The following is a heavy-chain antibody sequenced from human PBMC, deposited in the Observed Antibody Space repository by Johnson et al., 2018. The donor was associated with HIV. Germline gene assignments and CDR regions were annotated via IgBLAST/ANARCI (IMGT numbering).Heavy chain of an antibody. J-gene: IGHJ3*02. CDR2: IKQDGSNK. D-gene: IGHD1-14*01. V-gene: IGHV3-7*01. CDR1: GFTFSRYW. Sequence: VQLVESGGGLVQPGGSLRLSCAASGFTFSRYWMAWVRRAPGKGLEWVANIKQDGSNKSNADSVKGRFTISRDNSKNTLYLQMNSLRAEDTAVYYCAKDRNGGAFDIWGQGTMVTVSS. CDR3: AKDRNGGAFDI.